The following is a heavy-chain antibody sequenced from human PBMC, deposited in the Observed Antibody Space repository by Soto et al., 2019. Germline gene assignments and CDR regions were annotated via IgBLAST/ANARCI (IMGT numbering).Heavy chain of an antibody. V-gene: IGHV3-33*01. CDR3: ARDYGDYYMDV. D-gene: IGHD4-17*01. Sequence: GGSLRLSCAASGFTFSSYGMHWVRQAPGKGLEWVAVIWYDGSNKYYADSVKGRFTISRDNSKNTLYLQMNSLRAEDTAVYYCARDYGDYYMDVWGKGTTVTVSS. J-gene: IGHJ6*03. CDR2: IWYDGSNK. CDR1: GFTFSSYG.